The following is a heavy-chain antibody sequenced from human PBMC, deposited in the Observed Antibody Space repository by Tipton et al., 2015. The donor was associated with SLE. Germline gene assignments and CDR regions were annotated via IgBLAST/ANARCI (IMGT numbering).Heavy chain of an antibody. CDR3: ARKVVVPGAIRVYYGMDV. Sequence: SMRLSCAASGITLSSYWMHWVRQAPGKGLVWVSHINSDGSSTSYADSVKGRFTISRDNAKNTLYLQMNSLRAEDTAVYYCARKVVVPGAIRVYYGMDVWGQGTTVTVSS. CDR1: GITLSSYW. D-gene: IGHD2-2*01. J-gene: IGHJ6*02. V-gene: IGHV3-74*01. CDR2: INSDGSST.